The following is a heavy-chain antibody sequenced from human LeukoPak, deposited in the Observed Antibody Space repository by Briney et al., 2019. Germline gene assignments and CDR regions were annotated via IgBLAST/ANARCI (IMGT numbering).Heavy chain of an antibody. Sequence: SETLSLTCTVSGGSISSYYWSWIRQPPGKGLDWIGYIYPSGSTNYNPSLKSRLTISVDTSKNQFSLKLSSVTAADTAVYYCARERLIAVAEYFDYWGQGALVTVSS. V-gene: IGHV4-4*09. CDR2: IYPSGST. CDR3: ARERLIAVAEYFDY. D-gene: IGHD6-19*01. J-gene: IGHJ4*02. CDR1: GGSISSYY.